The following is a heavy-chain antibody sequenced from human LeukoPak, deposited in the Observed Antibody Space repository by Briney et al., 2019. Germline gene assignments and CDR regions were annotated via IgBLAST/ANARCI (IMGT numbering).Heavy chain of an antibody. V-gene: IGHV3-30*03. Sequence: GGSLRLSCAASGFTFSSYGMHWVRQAPGKGLEWVAVISYDGSNKYYADSVKGRFIISRDNSKNTLYLQMNSLRAEDTAVYYCARAAGYFDYWGQGTLVTVSS. CDR1: GFTFSSYG. CDR2: ISYDGSNK. CDR3: ARAAGYFDY. J-gene: IGHJ4*02. D-gene: IGHD6-25*01.